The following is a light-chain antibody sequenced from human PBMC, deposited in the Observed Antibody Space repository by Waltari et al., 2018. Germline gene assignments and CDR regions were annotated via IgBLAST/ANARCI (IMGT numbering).Light chain of an antibody. J-gene: IGLJ3*02. V-gene: IGLV2-14*01. CDR2: EVN. CDR1: SSDIGAYTS. Sequence: HSALTQPASVSGSPGQSITISCTGTSSDIGAYTSVAWYQQYSDTVPKLIIYEVNNRPSGVPDRFSGSKSGNTASLTISRLQAEDEADYYCSSFTTASTLVFGGGTKLTVL. CDR3: SSFTTASTLV.